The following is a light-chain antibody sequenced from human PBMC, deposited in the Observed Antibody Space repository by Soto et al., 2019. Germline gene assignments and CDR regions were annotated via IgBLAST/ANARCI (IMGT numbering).Light chain of an antibody. CDR3: QQYGSSPT. CDR2: GAS. J-gene: IGKJ1*01. CDR1: QSVSSSY. Sequence: DIVLTQSPGTLSLSPGERATLSCRASQSVSSSYFAWYQQPRGQATSLLIYGASSRATGIPDRFSGSGSGKDSTLTSSRLQHEYSAEYYHQQYGSSPTFGQGTKVEIK. V-gene: IGKV3-20*01.